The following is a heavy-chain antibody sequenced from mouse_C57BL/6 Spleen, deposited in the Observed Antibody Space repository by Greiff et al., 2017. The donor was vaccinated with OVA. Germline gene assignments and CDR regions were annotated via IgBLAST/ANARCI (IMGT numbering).Heavy chain of an antibody. V-gene: IGHV1-15*01. D-gene: IGHD1-1*02. Sequence: QVQLQQSGAELVRPGASVTLSCKASGYTFTDYEMHWVKQTPVHGLEWIGAIDPETGGTAYNQKFKGKAILTADKSSSTAYMELRSLTSEDSAVYYCTRLGGGYYAMDYWGQGTSVTVSS. CDR3: TRLGGGYYAMDY. CDR2: IDPETGGT. CDR1: GYTFTDYE. J-gene: IGHJ4*01.